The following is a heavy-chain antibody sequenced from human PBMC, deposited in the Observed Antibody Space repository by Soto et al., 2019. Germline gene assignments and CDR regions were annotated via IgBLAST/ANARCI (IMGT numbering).Heavy chain of an antibody. V-gene: IGHV1-69*13. D-gene: IGHD3-10*02. CDR1: GDTFSSYA. CDR3: ARDPLSSFAMDV. Sequence: SVKVSCKASGDTFSSYAISRVRQAPGKGLEWMGKIIPTFGRTNYAQKFQGRLTISADDSTSTAYMELSSLLSEDTAVYYCARDPLSSFAMDVWGQGTTFTVSS. CDR2: IIPTFGRT. J-gene: IGHJ6*02.